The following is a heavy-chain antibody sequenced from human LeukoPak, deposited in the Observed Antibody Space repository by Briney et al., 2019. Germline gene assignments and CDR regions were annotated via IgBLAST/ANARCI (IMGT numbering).Heavy chain of an antibody. V-gene: IGHV3-23*01. D-gene: IGHD3-22*01. CDR3: AKTNYYDSSGYY. Sequence: PGGSLRLSCAASGFTFSSYAMSWVRQAPGKGLEWVSAISGSGGSTYYADSVKGRFTISRDNSKYTLYLQMNSLRAEDTAVYFCAKTNYYDSSGYYWGQGTLVTVSS. CDR2: ISGSGGST. CDR1: GFTFSSYA. J-gene: IGHJ4*02.